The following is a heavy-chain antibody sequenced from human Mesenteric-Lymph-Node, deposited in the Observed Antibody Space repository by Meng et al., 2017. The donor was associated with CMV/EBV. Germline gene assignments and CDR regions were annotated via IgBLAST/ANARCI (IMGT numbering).Heavy chain of an antibody. D-gene: IGHD3-10*01. CDR2: IYHSGST. CDR1: GNSISSGDYY. V-gene: IGHV4-30-4*08. CDR3: ANLPARLSMLRGGGDF. Sequence: SETLSLTCTVSGNSISSGDYYWNWIRQSPGKGLEWIGYIYHSGSTYYNPSLRSRVTMSVDTSKNQFSLKLSSMTAADTAVYYCANLPARLSMLRGGGDFWGQGTLVTVSS. J-gene: IGHJ4*02.